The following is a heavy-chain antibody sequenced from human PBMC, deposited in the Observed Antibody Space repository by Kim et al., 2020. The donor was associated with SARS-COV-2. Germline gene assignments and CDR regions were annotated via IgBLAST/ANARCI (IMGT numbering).Heavy chain of an antibody. D-gene: IGHD3-16*01. Sequence: SADSVKGRFTITRDNSKNTLYLQMNSLRAEDTDVYYCAKDWGRLTEVFDYWGQGTLVTVSS. CDR3: AKDWGRLTEVFDY. J-gene: IGHJ4*02. V-gene: IGHV3-23*01.